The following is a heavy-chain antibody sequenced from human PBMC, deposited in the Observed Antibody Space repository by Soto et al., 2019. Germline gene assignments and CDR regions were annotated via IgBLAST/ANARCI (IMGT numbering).Heavy chain of an antibody. V-gene: IGHV3-30*18. J-gene: IGHJ4*02. D-gene: IGHD2-2*01. CDR3: AKDWYSYCSSTSCYPGVY. CDR1: GFTFSSYG. Sequence: GGALRVYCAASGFTFSSYGMHWVRQAPGKGLEWVAVISYDGSNKYYADSVMGRFTISRDNSKNTLYLQMNSLRAEDTAVYYCAKDWYSYCSSTSCYPGVYWGQGTLVTVSS. CDR2: ISYDGSNK.